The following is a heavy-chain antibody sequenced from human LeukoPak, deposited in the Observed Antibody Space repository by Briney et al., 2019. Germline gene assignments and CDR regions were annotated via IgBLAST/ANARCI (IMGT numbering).Heavy chain of an antibody. J-gene: IGHJ4*02. V-gene: IGHV4-38-2*02. Sequence: SKTLSLTCADSGYSISNGYYWGWIRQPPGKGLEWIGSIYHSGSTYYNPSLKSRVTISVDTSKNHFSLKLSSVTAADTAVYYCARDKDYGDYVSPFDYWGQGTLVTVSS. CDR3: ARDKDYGDYVSPFDY. CDR1: GYSISNGYY. CDR2: IYHSGST. D-gene: IGHD4-17*01.